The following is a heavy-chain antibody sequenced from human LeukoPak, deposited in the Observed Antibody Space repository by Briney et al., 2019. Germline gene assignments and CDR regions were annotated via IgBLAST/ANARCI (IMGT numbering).Heavy chain of an antibody. D-gene: IGHD5-24*01. J-gene: IGHJ4*02. V-gene: IGHV5-51*01. CDR2: VYPGDSDT. CDR1: GYSFISHW. CDR3: ARHIRRDGYNLYYFDY. Sequence: RGESLKISCKGSGYSFISHWIGWVRQVPGKGLEWMGIVYPGDSDTRYSPSFQGQVTISADKSISTAYLQWSSLKASDTAMYYCARHIRRDGYNLYYFDYWGQGTLVTVSS.